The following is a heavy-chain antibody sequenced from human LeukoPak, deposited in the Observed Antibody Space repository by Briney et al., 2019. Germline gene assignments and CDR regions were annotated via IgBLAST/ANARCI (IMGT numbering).Heavy chain of an antibody. D-gene: IGHD2-2*01. CDR1: GFTFSSYA. CDR3: AKFRSYCSSTSCFYSYFYYYYGMDV. V-gene: IGHV3-23*01. CDR2: ISGSGGST. J-gene: IGHJ6*02. Sequence: GGSLRLSCAASGFTFSSYAMSWVRQAPGKGLEWVSAISGSGGSTYYADSVKGRFTISRDNSKNTLYLQMNSLRAEDTAVYYCAKFRSYCSSTSCFYSYFYYYYGMDVWGQGTTVTVSS.